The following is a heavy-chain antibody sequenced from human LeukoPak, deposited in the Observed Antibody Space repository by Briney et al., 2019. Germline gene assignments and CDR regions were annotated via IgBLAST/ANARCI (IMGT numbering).Heavy chain of an antibody. Sequence: SETLSLTCTVSGGSISGYYWSWIRQPAGEGLEWIGRLFGDGGATYNPSLKSRVTMSVDTSKNQFSLKLTSVTAADTAVYYCTKEPAPWGQGTLVTVSS. J-gene: IGHJ5*02. V-gene: IGHV4-4*07. CDR1: GGSISGYY. CDR3: TKEPAP. CDR2: LFGDGGA.